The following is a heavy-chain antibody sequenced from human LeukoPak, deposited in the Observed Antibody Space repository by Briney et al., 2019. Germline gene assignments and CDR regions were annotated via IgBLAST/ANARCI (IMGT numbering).Heavy chain of an antibody. J-gene: IGHJ4*02. CDR2: ITVSGGGT. Sequence: GGSLRLSCATSQFKFNNYGMTWVRQAPGKGLEWVSSITVSGGGTQYADSVQGRFTISRDNSKNTLYLQMNSLRAEDTAVYYCAKDYGGNTPFDYWGQGTLVTVSS. D-gene: IGHD4-23*01. CDR3: AKDYGGNTPFDY. V-gene: IGHV3-23*01. CDR1: QFKFNNYG.